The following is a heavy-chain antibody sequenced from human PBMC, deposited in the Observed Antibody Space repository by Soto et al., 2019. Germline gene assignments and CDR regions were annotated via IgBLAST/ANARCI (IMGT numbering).Heavy chain of an antibody. CDR2: TYYSGST. J-gene: IGHJ1*01. Sequence: SETLSLTCTVSGGSISSGGYYWSWIRQHPGKGLEWIGYTYYSGSTYYNPSLKSRVTISVDTSKNQFSLKLSSVTAADTAVYYCARVGDSSIGGAEFFQHWGQGTLVTVSS. D-gene: IGHD3-22*01. CDR1: GGSISSGGYY. V-gene: IGHV4-31*03. CDR3: ARVGDSSIGGAEFFQH.